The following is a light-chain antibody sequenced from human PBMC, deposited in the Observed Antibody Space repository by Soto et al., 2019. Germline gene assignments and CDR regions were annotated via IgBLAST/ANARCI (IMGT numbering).Light chain of an antibody. CDR2: DAS. V-gene: IGKV1-13*02. Sequence: AIQLTQSPSSLSASVGDRVTISCRASQGISSALAWYQQKPGKTPKVLIYDASTLEGGVPSRFSGSGSGTDFTLTINSLQPEDFATYYCQQFNIYPLTFGGGTKLEIK. CDR3: QQFNIYPLT. CDR1: QGISSA. J-gene: IGKJ4*01.